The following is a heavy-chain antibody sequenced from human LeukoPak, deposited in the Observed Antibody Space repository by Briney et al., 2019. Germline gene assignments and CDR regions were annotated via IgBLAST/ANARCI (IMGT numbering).Heavy chain of an antibody. D-gene: IGHD1-7*01. Sequence: ASVKVSCKASGYTFTSYAMHWVRQAPGQRLEWMGWSNAGNGNTKYSQEFQGRVTITRDKSTSTAYMELSSLRSEDTAVYYCATFSTELELLRNYYYYYMDVWGKGTTVTVSS. CDR1: GYTFTSYA. V-gene: IGHV1-3*02. CDR2: SNAGNGNT. J-gene: IGHJ6*03. CDR3: ATFSTELELLRNYYYYYMDV.